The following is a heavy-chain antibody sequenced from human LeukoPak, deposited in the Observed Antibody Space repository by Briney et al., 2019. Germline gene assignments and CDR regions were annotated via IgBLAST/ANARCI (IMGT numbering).Heavy chain of an antibody. V-gene: IGHV3-74*01. CDR1: GLAFSAYK. CDR2: ISTDGYTT. Sequence: GGSLRLSCAASGLAFSAYKMHWVRQAPRKGLVWVSRISTDGYTTDYADFVQGRFTASRDNTKNTWSLEMNSLRAEDTAVYYCAANWGSDYWGQGTLVTVSS. CDR3: AANWGSDY. D-gene: IGHD7-27*01. J-gene: IGHJ4*02.